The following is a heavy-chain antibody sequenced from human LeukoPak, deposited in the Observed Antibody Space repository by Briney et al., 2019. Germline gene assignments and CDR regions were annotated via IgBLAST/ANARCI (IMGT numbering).Heavy chain of an antibody. CDR2: IGTAGDT. Sequence: PGGSLRLSCAASGFTFSSYSMNWVRQATGKGLEWVSAIGTAGDTYYPGSVKGRFTISRENAKNSLYLQMNSLRAGDTAVYYCARVRVGCTNGVCYRGYYDYWGQGTLVTVSS. V-gene: IGHV3-13*01. CDR1: GFTFSSYS. D-gene: IGHD2-8*01. CDR3: ARVRVGCTNGVCYRGYYDY. J-gene: IGHJ4*02.